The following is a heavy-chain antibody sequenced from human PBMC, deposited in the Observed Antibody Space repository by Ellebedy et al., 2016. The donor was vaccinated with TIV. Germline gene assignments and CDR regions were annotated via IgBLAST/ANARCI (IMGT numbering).Heavy chain of an antibody. D-gene: IGHD4-17*01. CDR3: SRHTDYALDY. J-gene: IGHJ4*02. Sequence: GESLKISCAASGFTFSNYWMSWVRQASGKGLEWVANIKPDGSEKYYVDSVKGRFTISRDNARDSLYLQMNSLRAEDTAVYYCSRHTDYALDYWGQGALVTVSS. V-gene: IGHV3-7*02. CDR2: IKPDGSEK. CDR1: GFTFSNYW.